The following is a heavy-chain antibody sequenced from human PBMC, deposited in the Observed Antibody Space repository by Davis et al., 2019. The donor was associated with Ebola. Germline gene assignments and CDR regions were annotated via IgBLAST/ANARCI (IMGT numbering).Heavy chain of an antibody. V-gene: IGHV2-5*08. Sequence: SWVRQPPGKALEWLALIYWDDDKRYSPSLKSRLTITKDTSKNQVVLTMTNMDPVDTATYYCAHSPVRAVAGGFDYWGQGTLVTVSS. D-gene: IGHD6-19*01. J-gene: IGHJ4*02. CDR3: AHSPVRAVAGGFDY. CDR2: IYWDDDK.